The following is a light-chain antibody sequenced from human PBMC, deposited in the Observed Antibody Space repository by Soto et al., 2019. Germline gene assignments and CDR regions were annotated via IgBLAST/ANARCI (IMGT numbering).Light chain of an antibody. CDR1: QSIGSW. V-gene: IGKV1-5*01. CDR2: DGT. Sequence: DIQMTQSPSTLSASVGDRVTITCWASQSIGSWLAWHQQKPGKAPKLLIYDGTYLESGVPSRFSGSGSGTEFTLTISSLQPDDSATYYCQQYESHSEKFGQGTKV. J-gene: IGKJ1*01. CDR3: QQYESHSEK.